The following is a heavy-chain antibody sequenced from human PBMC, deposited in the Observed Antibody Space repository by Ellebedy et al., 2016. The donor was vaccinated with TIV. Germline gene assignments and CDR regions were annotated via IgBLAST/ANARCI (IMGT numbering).Heavy chain of an antibody. D-gene: IGHD3-22*01. V-gene: IGHV4-59*12. Sequence: SETLSLTCTVSGGSISSYYWSWIRQPPGKGLEWIGYIYYSGSTNYNPSLKSRVTISVDKTKNQFSLKLSSVTAADTAVYYCASSRTMIVGGGFDYWGQGTLVTVSS. CDR2: IYYSGST. CDR3: ASSRTMIVGGGFDY. J-gene: IGHJ4*02. CDR1: GGSISSYY.